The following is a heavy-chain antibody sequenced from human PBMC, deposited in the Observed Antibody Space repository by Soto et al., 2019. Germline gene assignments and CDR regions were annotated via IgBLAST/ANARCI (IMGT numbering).Heavy chain of an antibody. CDR2: IYYSGST. CDR3: ARGSTVVTAHEYFQH. V-gene: IGHV4-30-4*01. Sequence: SETLSLTCTVSGGSISSGDYYWSWIRQPPGKGLEWIGYIYYSGSTYYNPSLKSRVTISVDTSKNQFSLKLSSVTAADTAVYYCARGSTVVTAHEYFQHWGQGTLGTVSS. J-gene: IGHJ1*01. D-gene: IGHD2-21*02. CDR1: GGSISSGDYY.